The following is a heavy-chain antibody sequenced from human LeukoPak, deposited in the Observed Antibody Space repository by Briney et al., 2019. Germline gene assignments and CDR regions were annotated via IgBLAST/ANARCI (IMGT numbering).Heavy chain of an antibody. J-gene: IGHJ4*02. CDR1: GFICSPYW. D-gene: IGHD3-9*01. V-gene: IGHV3-7*01. Sequence: GGSLRLSCVASGFICSPYWMAWIRQSPGQGLEFVANINPDGSDINYVDSVKGRFIISRDNAKNSLYLQMNSLRVEDTAVYYCARDPLRYLRVGHYDYWGQGTLVAVSS. CDR2: INPDGSDI. CDR3: ARDPLRYLRVGHYDY.